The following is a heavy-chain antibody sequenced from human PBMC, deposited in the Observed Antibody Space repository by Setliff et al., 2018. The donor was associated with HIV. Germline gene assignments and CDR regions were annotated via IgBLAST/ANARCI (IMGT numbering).Heavy chain of an antibody. CDR3: ARRDGYSYGFYFDY. CDR2: IYYSGST. D-gene: IGHD5-18*01. Sequence: SETLSLTCTVSGGSISSSTYYWGWIRQPPGKGLEWIGTIYYSGSTYYNPSLKSRLTISVDTSKNQFSLKLSTVTAADTAVYYCARRDGYSYGFYFDYWGQGTLVTVSS. CDR1: GGSISSSTYY. V-gene: IGHV4-39*01. J-gene: IGHJ4*02.